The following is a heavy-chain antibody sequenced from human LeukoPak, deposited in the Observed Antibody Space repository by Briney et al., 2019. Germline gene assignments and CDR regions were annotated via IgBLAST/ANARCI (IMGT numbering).Heavy chain of an antibody. CDR2: ISSSSSYI. V-gene: IGHV3-21*01. CDR3: ARDPMLLWLGEGGYFDY. J-gene: IGHJ4*02. Sequence: NPGGSLRLSCAASGFTFSSYSMNWVRQAPGKGLEWVSSISSSSSYIYYADSVKGRFTISRDNAKNSLYLQMNSLRAEDTAVYYCARDPMLLWLGEGGYFDYWGQGTLVTVSS. D-gene: IGHD3-10*01. CDR1: GFTFSSYS.